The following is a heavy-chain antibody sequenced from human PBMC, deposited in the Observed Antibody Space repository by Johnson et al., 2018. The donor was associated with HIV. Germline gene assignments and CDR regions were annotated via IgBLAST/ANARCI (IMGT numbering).Heavy chain of an antibody. V-gene: IGHV3-33*06. D-gene: IGHD2-2*01. CDR3: AKDLHGYQLRDDAFDI. CDR1: GFTFSSYG. CDR2: IWYDGSNK. Sequence: QVQLVESGGGVVQPGRSLRLSCAASGFTFSSYGMHWVRQAPGKGLEWVAVIWYDGSNKYYADSVKGRFTISRDNSKNTLYLQMNSLRAEDTAVYYCAKDLHGYQLRDDAFDIWGQGTMVTVSS. J-gene: IGHJ3*02.